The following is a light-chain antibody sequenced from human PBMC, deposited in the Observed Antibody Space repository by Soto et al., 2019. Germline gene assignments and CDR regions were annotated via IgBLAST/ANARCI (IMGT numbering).Light chain of an antibody. CDR3: QQYGSSPYT. J-gene: IGKJ2*01. CDR1: QSFSSS. CDR2: DAS. Sequence: EIVLTQSPGTLSLSPGERATLSCRASQSFSSSLAWYQQKPGQAPRLLIYDASSRATAVPDRFSGSGSGTDFILTISRLEPEDFAVYYCQQYGSSPYTFGQGTKLEIK. V-gene: IGKV3-20*01.